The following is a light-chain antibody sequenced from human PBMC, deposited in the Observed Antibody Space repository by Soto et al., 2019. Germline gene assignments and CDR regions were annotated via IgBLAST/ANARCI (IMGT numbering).Light chain of an antibody. CDR2: EGT. Sequence: QSALTQPASVSGSPGQSITISCTGTSSDVGSYNLVSWYQQHPGKAPKLMIYEGTKRPSGVSNRLSGSKSGNTASLTISGLQAEDEADYYCSSYAGSLLFGGGTKLTVL. J-gene: IGLJ2*01. CDR3: SSYAGSLL. V-gene: IGLV2-23*01. CDR1: SSDVGSYNL.